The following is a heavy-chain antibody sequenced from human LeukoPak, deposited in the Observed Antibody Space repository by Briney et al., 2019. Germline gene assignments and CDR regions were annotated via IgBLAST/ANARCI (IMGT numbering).Heavy chain of an antibody. V-gene: IGHV3-7*01. Sequence: PGGSLRLSCAASGFTFSSYWMSWVCQAPGKGLEWVANIKQDGSEKYYVDSVKGRFTISRDNAKNSLYLQMNSLRAEDTAVYYCARGGYSGYDLSFDYWGQGTLVTVSS. CDR2: IKQDGSEK. D-gene: IGHD5-12*01. J-gene: IGHJ4*02. CDR3: ARGGYSGYDLSFDY. CDR1: GFTFSSYW.